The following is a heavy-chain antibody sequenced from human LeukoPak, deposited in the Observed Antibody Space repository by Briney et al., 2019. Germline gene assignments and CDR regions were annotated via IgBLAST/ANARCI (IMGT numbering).Heavy chain of an antibody. CDR2: IYYSGST. D-gene: IGHD3-9*01. Sequence: SETLSLTCTVSGGSISSYYWSWIRQPPGKGLEWIGYIYYSGSTNYNPSLTSRVTISVGTSKNQFSLKLGSVTAADTAVYYCARTSRDYDILTGYYSASFDYWGQGTLVTVSS. J-gene: IGHJ4*02. CDR1: GGSISSYY. CDR3: ARTSRDYDILTGYYSASFDY. V-gene: IGHV4-59*01.